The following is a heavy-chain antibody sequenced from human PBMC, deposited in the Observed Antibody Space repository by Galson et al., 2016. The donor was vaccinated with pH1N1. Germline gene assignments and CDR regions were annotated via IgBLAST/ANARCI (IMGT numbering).Heavy chain of an antibody. J-gene: IGHJ4*02. CDR3: ARRYFDY. CDR1: GFTFSNYW. D-gene: IGHD3-9*01. Sequence: SLRLSCEASGFTFSNYWMQWVRQAQGKGLQWVANINQVGDKKYYVGSVEGRFTISRDNAKNSLYLQMNNLRDEDTAMYCCARRYFDYWGQGALVTVSP. CDR2: INQVGDKK. V-gene: IGHV3-7*01.